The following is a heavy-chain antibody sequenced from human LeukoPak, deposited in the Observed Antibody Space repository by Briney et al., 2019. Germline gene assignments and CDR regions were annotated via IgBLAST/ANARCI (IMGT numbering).Heavy chain of an antibody. CDR2: IYYSGST. D-gene: IGHD3-10*01. CDR1: GGSISGYY. CDR3: ARDITMVRGVILDWFDP. J-gene: IGHJ5*02. Sequence: SETLSLTCTVSGGSISGYYWSWLRQPPGKGLEWIGYIYYSGSTNYNPSLTSRVTISVDTSKNQFSLKLSSVTAADTPVYYCARDITMVRGVILDWFDPWGQGTLVTVSS. V-gene: IGHV4-59*12.